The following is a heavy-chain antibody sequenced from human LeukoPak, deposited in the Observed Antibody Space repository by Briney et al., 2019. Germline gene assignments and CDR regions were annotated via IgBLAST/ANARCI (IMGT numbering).Heavy chain of an antibody. CDR1: GFTFDDYG. J-gene: IGHJ4*02. V-gene: IGHV3-20*04. D-gene: IGHD3-3*01. CDR3: ARGRSGDFDY. Sequence: QPGGSLRLSCAAPGFTFDDYGMSWVGHAPGKGLEGVSGINWNGGRIGYADSVKGRFTISRDNAKNSLHLQMISLRVEDTALYYCARGRSGDFDYWGQGTLVTVSS. CDR2: INWNGGRI.